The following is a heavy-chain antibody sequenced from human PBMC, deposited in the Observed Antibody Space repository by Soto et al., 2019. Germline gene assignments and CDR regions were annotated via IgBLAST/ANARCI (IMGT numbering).Heavy chain of an antibody. Sequence: GGSLRLSCAGSEFTFSSFWMHWVRQAPGKGLVWVSRIDSDGSTTTYANSVKGRFTTSRDNAKNTLFLQMNSLRAEDTAVYYCAREFLYCSGGSCYSDAFDIWGQGTMVTVSS. CDR3: AREFLYCSGGSCYSDAFDI. V-gene: IGHV3-74*03. CDR1: EFTFSSFW. CDR2: IDSDGSTT. D-gene: IGHD2-15*01. J-gene: IGHJ3*02.